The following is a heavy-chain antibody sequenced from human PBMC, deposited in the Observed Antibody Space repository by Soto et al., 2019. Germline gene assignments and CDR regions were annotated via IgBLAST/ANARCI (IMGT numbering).Heavy chain of an antibody. CDR1: GFTFSSYA. CDR2: ISSNGGST. D-gene: IGHD2-2*01. J-gene: IGHJ4*02. Sequence: EVQLVESGGGLVQPGGSLRLSCAASGFTFSSYAMHWVRQAPGKGLEYVSAISSNGGSTYYANSVKGRFTISRDNSKNTLYLQMGSLRAEDMAVYYCARGDCRSTSCYAGILDDWGQGTLVTVSS. V-gene: IGHV3-64*01. CDR3: ARGDCRSTSCYAGILDD.